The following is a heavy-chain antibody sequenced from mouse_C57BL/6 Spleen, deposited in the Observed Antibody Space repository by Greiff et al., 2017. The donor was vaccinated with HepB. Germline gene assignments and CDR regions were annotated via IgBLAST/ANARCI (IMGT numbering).Heavy chain of an antibody. CDR2: ISDGGSYT. CDR1: GFTFSSYA. D-gene: IGHD1-1*01. CDR3: ARPVVAMAFDY. Sequence: EVQVVESGGGLVKPGGSLKLSCAASGFTFSSYAMSWVRQTPEKRLEWVATISDGGSYTYYPDNVKGRFTISRDNAKNNLYLQMSHLKSEDTAMYYCARPVVAMAFDYWGQGTTLTVSS. V-gene: IGHV5-4*01. J-gene: IGHJ2*01.